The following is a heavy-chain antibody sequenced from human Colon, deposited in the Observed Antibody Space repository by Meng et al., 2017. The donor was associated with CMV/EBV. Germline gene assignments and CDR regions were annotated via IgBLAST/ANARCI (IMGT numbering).Heavy chain of an antibody. CDR1: GYTFTRYY. V-gene: IGHV1-46*01. J-gene: IGHJ4*02. CDR2: INPSNGAT. Sequence: ASVKVSCKPSGYTFTRYYIHWLRQAPGQGPEWMAIINPSNGATAYAQKFQGRVTLTTDTSTGTVYMEMRSLEPVDTAVYYCARDRETSYDFWSGYRFDYWGQGALVTVPQ. D-gene: IGHD3-3*01. CDR3: ARDRETSYDFWSGYRFDY.